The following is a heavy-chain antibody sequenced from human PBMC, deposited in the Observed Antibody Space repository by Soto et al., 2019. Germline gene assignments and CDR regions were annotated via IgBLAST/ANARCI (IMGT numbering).Heavy chain of an antibody. CDR1: GGSISSSSYY. Sequence: SETLSLTCTVSGGSISSSSYYWGWIRQPPGKGLEWIGSIYYSGSTYYDPSLKSRVTISVDTSKNQFSLKLSSVTAADTAVYYCARPDGYNYSFDYWGQGTLVTVSS. CDR3: ARPDGYNYSFDY. D-gene: IGHD5-12*01. CDR2: IYYSGST. J-gene: IGHJ4*02. V-gene: IGHV4-39*01.